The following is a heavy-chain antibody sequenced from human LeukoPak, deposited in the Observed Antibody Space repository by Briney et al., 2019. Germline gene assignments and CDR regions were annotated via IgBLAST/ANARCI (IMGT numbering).Heavy chain of an antibody. CDR3: ARQHYDILTGVTNFDY. CDR2: IYPGDSDT. Sequence: GESLKISFKGSGSRFTSYWIGWVRPMPGKGGGWMGIIYPGDSDTRYSPSFQGQVTISADKSISTAYLQWSSLKASDTAMYYCARQHYDILTGVTNFDYWGQGTLVTVSS. CDR1: GSRFTSYW. V-gene: IGHV5-51*01. J-gene: IGHJ4*02. D-gene: IGHD3-9*01.